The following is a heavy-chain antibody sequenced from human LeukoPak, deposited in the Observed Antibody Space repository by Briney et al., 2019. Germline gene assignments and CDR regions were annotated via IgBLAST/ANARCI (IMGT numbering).Heavy chain of an antibody. D-gene: IGHD5-12*01. CDR3: ARDPIRGDAFDI. J-gene: IGHJ3*02. CDR1: GFTFSSYS. CDR2: SSSSSSYI. Sequence: GGSLRLSCAASGFTFSSYSMNWVRQAPGKGLEWVSSSSSSSSYIYYADSVKGRFTISGDNAKNSLYLQMNSLRAEDTAVYYCARDPIRGDAFDIWGQGTMVTVSS. V-gene: IGHV3-21*01.